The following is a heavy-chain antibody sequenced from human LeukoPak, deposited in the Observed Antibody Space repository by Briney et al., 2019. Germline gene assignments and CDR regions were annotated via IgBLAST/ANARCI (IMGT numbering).Heavy chain of an antibody. D-gene: IGHD6-13*01. Sequence: PGGSLRLSCAASGFTYSSYSMNWFRQASGKGLDWVSSISSTSIHIYYADSVNGRFTISRDDAENSLYLQMNSLRAEDTAVYYCVLGGAGGIRDVAYDIWGQGTMVTVSS. CDR2: ISSTSIHI. V-gene: IGHV3-21*01. CDR3: VLGGAGGIRDVAYDI. CDR1: GFTYSSYS. J-gene: IGHJ3*02.